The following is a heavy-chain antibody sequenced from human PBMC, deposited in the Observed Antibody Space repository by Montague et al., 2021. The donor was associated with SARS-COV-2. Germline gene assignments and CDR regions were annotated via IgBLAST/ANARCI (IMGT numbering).Heavy chain of an antibody. Sequence: SEILSLTCTVSGGSISSYYWSWIRQSAGKGLEWIGCIHTSGRTDYNTSXXSRVTMSVDTYKNQFSLKLSYVTAADTAVYYCASGKYYDFWSGYYSHDYVSGIDVWGQGPTITVSS. D-gene: IGHD3-3*01. V-gene: IGHV4-4*07. CDR1: GGSISSYY. CDR2: IHTSGRT. CDR3: ASGKYYDFWSGYYSHDYVSGIDV. J-gene: IGHJ6*02.